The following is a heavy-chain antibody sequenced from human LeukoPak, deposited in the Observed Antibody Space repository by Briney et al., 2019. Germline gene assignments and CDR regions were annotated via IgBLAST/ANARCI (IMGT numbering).Heavy chain of an antibody. Sequence: PSETLSLTCTVSGGSISSYYWSWIRQPPGKGLEWIGYIYYSGSTYYNPSLKSRVTISVDTSKNQFSLKLSSVTAADTAVYYCARGTGSTSCCAFDYWGQGTLVTVSS. CDR2: IYYSGST. V-gene: IGHV4-59*12. D-gene: IGHD2-2*01. CDR3: ARGTGSTSCCAFDY. J-gene: IGHJ4*02. CDR1: GGSISSYY.